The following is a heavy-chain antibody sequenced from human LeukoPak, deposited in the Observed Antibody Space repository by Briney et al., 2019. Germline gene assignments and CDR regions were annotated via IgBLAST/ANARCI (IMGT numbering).Heavy chain of an antibody. CDR1: GFTFSSYS. D-gene: IGHD3-3*01. Sequence: GGSLRLSCAASGFTFSSYSMNWVRQAPGKGLEWVSSISSSSSYIYYADSVKGRFTISRDNAKNSLYLQMNSLRAEDTAVYYCARDQATYYDFWSGYTQEYYYYMDVWGKGTTVTVSS. V-gene: IGHV3-21*01. CDR3: ARDQATYYDFWSGYTQEYYYYMDV. CDR2: ISSSSSYI. J-gene: IGHJ6*03.